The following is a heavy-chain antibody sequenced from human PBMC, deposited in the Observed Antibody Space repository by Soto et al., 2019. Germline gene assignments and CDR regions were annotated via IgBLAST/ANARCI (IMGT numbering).Heavy chain of an antibody. J-gene: IGHJ4*02. D-gene: IGHD3-22*01. CDR3: ARDPFMSGIVVVNPFDY. CDR1: GFTFSSYA. V-gene: IGHV3-30-3*01. Sequence: QVQLVESGGGVVQPGRSLRLSCAASGFTFSSYAMHWVRQAPGKGLEWVAVISYDGSNKYYADSVKGGFTISRDNSKNTLYLQMNSLRAEDTAVYYCARDPFMSGIVVVNPFDYWGQGTLVTVSS. CDR2: ISYDGSNK.